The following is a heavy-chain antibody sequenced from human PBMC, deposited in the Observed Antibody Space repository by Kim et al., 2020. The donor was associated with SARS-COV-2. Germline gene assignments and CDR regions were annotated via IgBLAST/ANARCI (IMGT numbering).Heavy chain of an antibody. D-gene: IGHD2-15*01. CDR1: GFTFSSYG. CDR3: AKAPGRGVVVAATPNCGMDV. J-gene: IGHJ6*02. V-gene: IGHV3-30*18. Sequence: GGSLRLSCAASGFTFSSYGMHWVRQAPGKGLEWVAVISYDGSNKYYADSVKGRFTISRDNSKNTLYLQMNSLRAEDTAVYYCAKAPGRGVVVAATPNCGMDVGGQGTTVTVSS. CDR2: ISYDGSNK.